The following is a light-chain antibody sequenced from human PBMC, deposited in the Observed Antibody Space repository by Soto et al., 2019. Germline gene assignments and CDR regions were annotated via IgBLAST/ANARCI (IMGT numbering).Light chain of an antibody. CDR2: AAS. V-gene: IGKV1-9*01. CDR3: QHSDTFRLT. J-gene: IGKJ4*01. Sequence: DIQLTQSPSVLSASVGDRVTITCRASQAINTYLAGYQHKPGKAPNLLIYAASTLESGVPSRFSGSGSGTEFPLTVTSLQPEDFATYYCQHSDTFRLTFGGGTKVELK. CDR1: QAINTY.